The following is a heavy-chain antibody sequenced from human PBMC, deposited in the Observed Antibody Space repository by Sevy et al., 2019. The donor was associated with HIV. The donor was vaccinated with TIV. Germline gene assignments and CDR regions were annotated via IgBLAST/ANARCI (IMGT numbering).Heavy chain of an antibody. D-gene: IGHD2-2*01. CDR2: INHSGST. CDR1: GGSFSGYY. Sequence: SETLSLTCAVYGGSFSGYYWSWIRQPPGKGLEWIGEINHSGSTNYNPSLKSRVTISVDTSKNQFSLKLSSVTAADTAVYYCARAGIGYCSSTSCRGPYYYYYYMDVWGKGTTVTVSS. V-gene: IGHV4-34*01. J-gene: IGHJ6*03. CDR3: ARAGIGYCSSTSCRGPYYYYYYMDV.